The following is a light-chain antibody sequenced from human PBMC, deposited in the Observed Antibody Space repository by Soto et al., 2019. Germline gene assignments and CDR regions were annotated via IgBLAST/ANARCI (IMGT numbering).Light chain of an antibody. CDR1: ESVTKSF. CDR3: QQYGSLPRT. CDR2: GAS. Sequence: EIVLTQSPGSLSLSPGERATLSCRASESVTKSFLAWYQQKPGQAPRLFIYGASSRATGIPDRFSGSGSGTDFTLTISRLEPEDFAVYYCQQYGSLPRTFGQGTKAEIK. J-gene: IGKJ1*01. V-gene: IGKV3-20*01.